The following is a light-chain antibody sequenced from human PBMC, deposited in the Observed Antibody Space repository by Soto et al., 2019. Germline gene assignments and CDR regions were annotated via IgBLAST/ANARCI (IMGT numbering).Light chain of an antibody. CDR1: QSVSSS. CDR2: ATT. V-gene: IGKV3-11*01. Sequence: IVLTQAPAALSLSPGERATLSCRASQSVSSSLAWYQQKTGQGPMLLIFATTTRATGIPARFSGSGSGTDLTLTTSRLEAEDFAVYYCQQRTPWPAYTFGQGTRLDI. CDR3: QQRTPWPAYT. J-gene: IGKJ2*01.